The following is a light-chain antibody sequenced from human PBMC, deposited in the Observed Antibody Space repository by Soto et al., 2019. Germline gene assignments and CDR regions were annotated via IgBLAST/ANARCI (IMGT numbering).Light chain of an antibody. CDR3: HQYNSYSPEWT. CDR2: NAS. J-gene: IGKJ1*01. Sequence: DIQITQAPSTLSASVGDRVTITCRASQSICEWLAWYQQKPGKAPKLLIYNASTLESGVPSRFRGSGSGTDFALIITSLEPDDFATYYCHQYNSYSPEWTFGQGTKVDIK. CDR1: QSICEW. V-gene: IGKV1-5*03.